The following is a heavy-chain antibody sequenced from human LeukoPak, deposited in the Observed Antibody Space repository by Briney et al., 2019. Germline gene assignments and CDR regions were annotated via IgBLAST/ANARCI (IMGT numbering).Heavy chain of an antibody. J-gene: IGHJ5*02. V-gene: IGHV1-2*02. D-gene: IGHD1-7*01. Sequence: ASVKVSCKASGYTFTDYYMHWVRQAPGQGLEWMGWINPNSGGTNYAQKFQGRVTMTRDTSISTAYMELSRLRSDDTAVYYCARATRNYHWFDPWGQGTLVTVSS. CDR3: ARATRNYHWFDP. CDR1: GYTFTDYY. CDR2: INPNSGGT.